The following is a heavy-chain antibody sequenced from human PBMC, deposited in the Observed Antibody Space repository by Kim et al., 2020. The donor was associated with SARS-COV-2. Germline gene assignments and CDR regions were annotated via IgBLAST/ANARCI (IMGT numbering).Heavy chain of an antibody. V-gene: IGHV3-74*01. J-gene: IGHJ4*02. Sequence: YAESSKGRFTITIDNAKNTLYLQMNSLRAEDTAVYFCARAPYGSSWPLDYWGQGALVTVSS. D-gene: IGHD6-13*01. CDR3: ARAPYGSSWPLDY.